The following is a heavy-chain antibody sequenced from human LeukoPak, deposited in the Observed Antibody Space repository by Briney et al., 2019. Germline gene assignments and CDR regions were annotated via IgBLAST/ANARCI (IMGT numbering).Heavy chain of an antibody. CDR3: AEGIRDAFDY. J-gene: IGHJ4*02. CDR2: IRTTAEGAKYA. D-gene: IGHD5-24*01. Sequence: PGGSLRLSCATSGFSFTDYPMNWVRQAPGKGLEWISNIRTTAEGAKYAYYADSVKGRVTISRDDGKNTLYLHMNSLRDDDTAVYYGAEGIRDAFDYWGQGILVTVSS. CDR1: GFSFTDYP. V-gene: IGHV3-48*02.